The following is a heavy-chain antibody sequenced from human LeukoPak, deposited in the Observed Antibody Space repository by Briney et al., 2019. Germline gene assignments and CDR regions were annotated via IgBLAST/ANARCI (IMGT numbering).Heavy chain of an antibody. CDR2: IYSGGST. J-gene: IGHJ5*02. V-gene: IGHV3-53*05. CDR3: ARGLLRYFDWFNWFDP. D-gene: IGHD3-9*01. Sequence: PGGSLRLSCAASEFSVGSNYMTWVRQAPGKGLEWVSLIYSGGSTYYADSVKGRFTISRDNSKNTLYLQMNSLRSEDTAVYYCARGLLRYFDWFNWFDPWGQGTLVTVSS. CDR1: EFSVGSNY.